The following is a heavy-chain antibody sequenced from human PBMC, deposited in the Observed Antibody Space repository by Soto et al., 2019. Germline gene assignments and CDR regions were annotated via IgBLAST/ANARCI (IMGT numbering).Heavy chain of an antibody. V-gene: IGHV4-59*01. CDR1: GGSISSFY. CDR2: IYYNGSA. Sequence: QVQLQESGPGLVKPSETLSLTCIVSGGSISSFYWSWIRQPPGKGLEWVGGIYYNGSATYNPPLKSRVTMSVDMSKNHLFLTLNSVTAADTAVYYCARSFYPWGQGTLVTVSS. J-gene: IGHJ5*02. CDR3: ARSFYP.